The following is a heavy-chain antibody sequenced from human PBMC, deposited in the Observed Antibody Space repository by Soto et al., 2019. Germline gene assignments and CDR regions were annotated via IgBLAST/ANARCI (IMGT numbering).Heavy chain of an antibody. V-gene: IGHV4-59*01. D-gene: IGHD3-16*01. CDR1: GDSMIDYY. Sequence: SETLSLTCSVSGDSMIDYYWTWLRQSPGKELEWIGFIYYTGSTEYNPSLKSRVTISIDTSKNHFSLKMTSVTAADTAVYYYARGRENYGWGGLRYWGQGTLVTVSS. CDR3: ARGRENYGWGGLRY. J-gene: IGHJ4*02. CDR2: IYYTGST.